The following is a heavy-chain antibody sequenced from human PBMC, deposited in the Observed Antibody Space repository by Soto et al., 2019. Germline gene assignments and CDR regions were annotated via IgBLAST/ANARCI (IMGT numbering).Heavy chain of an antibody. D-gene: IGHD6-13*01. CDR1: GFTFRSYA. Sequence: GGSLRLSCAASGFTFRSYAMHWVRQAPGRGLEWVSFISFDGRNNYYADSVKGRFTISRDNSKNTVSQQMDNLRAEDTAVYYCVREGIDGGSWGFFDSWGQGTLVTVSS. CDR3: VREGIDGGSWGFFDS. CDR2: ISFDGRNN. V-gene: IGHV3-30*04. J-gene: IGHJ4*02.